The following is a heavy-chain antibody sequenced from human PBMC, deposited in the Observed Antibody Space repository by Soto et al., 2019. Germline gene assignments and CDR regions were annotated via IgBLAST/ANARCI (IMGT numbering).Heavy chain of an antibody. D-gene: IGHD6-19*01. Sequence: QVQLVQSGAEVKKPGASVKVSCKASGYTFTSYDINWVRQATGQGLEWLGWMNPNSGNTGYAQKFQGRVTMTGNTSISTDYMELSSLRSEDTAVDYCASERTVAGNDYWGQGTLVTVSS. J-gene: IGHJ4*02. CDR2: MNPNSGNT. CDR3: ASERTVAGNDY. V-gene: IGHV1-8*01. CDR1: GYTFTSYD.